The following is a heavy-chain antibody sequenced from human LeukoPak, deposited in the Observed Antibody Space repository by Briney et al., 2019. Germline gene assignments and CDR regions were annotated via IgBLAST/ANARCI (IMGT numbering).Heavy chain of an antibody. CDR1: GGTFNNSA. V-gene: IGHV1-69*05. D-gene: IGHD4-17*01. J-gene: IGHJ5*02. Sequence: SVKVSCKTSGGTFNNSAISWVRQAPGQGLGWLGGIMPLFGTAGYAQKFQGRVTITKDESTRTVYLELTSLTSDDTAVYYCARDVHGDYGSGWFDPWGQGTLVPVSS. CDR2: IMPLFGTA. CDR3: ARDVHGDYGSGWFDP.